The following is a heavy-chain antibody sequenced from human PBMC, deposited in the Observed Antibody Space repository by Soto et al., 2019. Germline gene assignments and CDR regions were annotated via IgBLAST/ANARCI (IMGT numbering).Heavy chain of an antibody. J-gene: IGHJ4*02. D-gene: IGHD1-26*01. CDR3: GKRSLLVART. V-gene: IGHV4-39*01. Sequence: SETLSLTGTVSGRTFSINADFWYLAWIRQPPGKGLEWIGSIDNGGNTYYNPPLKSRVIVSADTSKNQFSLSLNSVTGAHTVVYYCGKRSLLVARTWGQGNLVTVSS. CDR1: GRTFSINADF. CDR2: IDNGGNT.